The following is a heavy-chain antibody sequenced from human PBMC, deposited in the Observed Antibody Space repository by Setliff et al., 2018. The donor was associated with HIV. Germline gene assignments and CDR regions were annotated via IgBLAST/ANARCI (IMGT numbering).Heavy chain of an antibody. Sequence: ASVKVSCKASGYTFTSYDINWVRQATGQGLEWMGWMNPNSGNTGYAQKFQGRVTMTRNTSISTAYMELSSLRSEDTAVYYCAIGPNYNFWSCPSPRYYYYMDVWGKGTTVTVSS. CDR1: GYTFTSYD. CDR3: AIGPNYNFWSCPSPRYYYYMDV. CDR2: MNPNSGNT. J-gene: IGHJ6*03. V-gene: IGHV1-8*01. D-gene: IGHD3-3*01.